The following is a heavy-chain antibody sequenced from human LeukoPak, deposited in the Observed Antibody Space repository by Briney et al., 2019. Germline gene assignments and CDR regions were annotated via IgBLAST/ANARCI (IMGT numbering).Heavy chain of an antibody. J-gene: IGHJ5*02. CDR1: GGSISSGGYY. Sequence: SQTLSLTCTVSGGSISSGGYYWSWIRQPPGKGLEWIGYIYHSGSTYYNPSLKSRVTISVDTSKNQFSLNLSSVTAADTAVYYCARGTSTVNWFDPWGQGTLVTVSS. D-gene: IGHD1-26*01. V-gene: IGHV4-30-2*01. CDR3: ARGTSTVNWFDP. CDR2: IYHSGST.